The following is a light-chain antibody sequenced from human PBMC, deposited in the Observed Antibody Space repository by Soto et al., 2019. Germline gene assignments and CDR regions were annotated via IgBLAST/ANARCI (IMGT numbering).Light chain of an antibody. CDR3: AAWDDSLSGVV. CDR2: RNN. V-gene: IGLV1-47*01. CDR1: SSNIGSNY. J-gene: IGLJ3*02. Sequence: QAVLTQPPSASGTPGQRVTISCSGSSSNIGSNYVYWYQQLPGTAPKLLIYRNNQRPSGDPDRFSGSKSGTSASLAISGLRSEDEANYYCAAWDDSLSGVVFGGGTKLTV.